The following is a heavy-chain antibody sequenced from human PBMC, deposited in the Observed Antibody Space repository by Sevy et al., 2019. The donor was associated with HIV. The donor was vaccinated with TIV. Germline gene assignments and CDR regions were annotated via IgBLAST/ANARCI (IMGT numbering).Heavy chain of an antibody. V-gene: IGHV3-7*01. J-gene: IGHJ6*02. D-gene: IGHD1-26*01. CDR2: IKQDGSEK. Sequence: GGSLRLSCAASEFTFSSYWMSWVRQAPGKGLEWVANIKQDGSEKYYVDSVKGRCTISRDKAKNSLYLQMNSLRAEDTAEYYCARSGGSYDYGMDVWGQGTTVTVSS. CDR1: EFTFSSYW. CDR3: ARSGGSYDYGMDV.